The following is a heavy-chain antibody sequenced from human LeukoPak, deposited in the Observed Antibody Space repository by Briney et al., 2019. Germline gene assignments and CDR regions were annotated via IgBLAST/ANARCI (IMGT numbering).Heavy chain of an antibody. D-gene: IGHD6-6*01. CDR3: VRTSRSSSTDS. V-gene: IGHV3-7*01. CDR2: IKQDGSVK. J-gene: IGHJ5*01. Sequence: PGGSLRLSCAASGFTFNNYWMSWVRQAPGKGLKWVANIKQDGSVKNYVDYMEGRFTISRDNAKNSLYLQMNGLRAEDTAVYYCVRTSRSSSTDSWGQGTLVTVSS. CDR1: GFTFNNYW.